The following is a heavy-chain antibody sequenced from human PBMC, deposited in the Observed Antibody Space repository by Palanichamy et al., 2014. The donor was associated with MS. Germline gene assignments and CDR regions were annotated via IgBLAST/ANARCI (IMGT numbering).Heavy chain of an antibody. CDR3: ARGGIKGPAIFDY. CDR2: IFYSGST. D-gene: IGHD2-2*01. Sequence: QVQLQESGPGLVKPSETLSLTCTVSGGSISSYYWSWIRQPPGKGLEWIGYIFYSGSTNYNPSLKSRVTISVDTSKNQFSLKLSSVTAAGTAVYYCARGGIKGPAIFDYWGQGTLVTVSS. V-gene: IGHV4-59*01. CDR1: GGSISSYY. J-gene: IGHJ4*02.